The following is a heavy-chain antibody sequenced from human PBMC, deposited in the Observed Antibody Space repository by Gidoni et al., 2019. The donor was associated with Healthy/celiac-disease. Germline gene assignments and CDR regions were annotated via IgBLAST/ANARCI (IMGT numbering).Heavy chain of an antibody. V-gene: IGHV4-59*01. Sequence: QVQLQESGPGLVKPSETLSLTCTVSGGSIISYYWSWIRQPPGKGLEWIGYIYYSGSTNYNPSLKSRVTISVDTSKNQFSLKLSSVTAADTAVYYCARSPDCGGDCYHRTFDYWGQGTLVTVSS. CDR3: ARSPDCGGDCYHRTFDY. D-gene: IGHD2-21*02. J-gene: IGHJ4*02. CDR1: GGSIISYY. CDR2: IYYSGST.